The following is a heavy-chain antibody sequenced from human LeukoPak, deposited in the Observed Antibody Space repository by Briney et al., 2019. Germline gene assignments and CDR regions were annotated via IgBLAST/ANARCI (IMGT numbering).Heavy chain of an antibody. CDR1: GGSFSGYY. CDR2: INHSGST. D-gene: IGHD3-3*01. J-gene: IGHJ6*03. V-gene: IGHV4-34*01. CDR3: ARGEHHVLRFLEWLLPAEYYYYYMDV. Sequence: SETLSLTCAVYGGSFSGYYWSWIRQPPGKGLEWIGEINHSGSTNYNPSLKSRVTISVDTSKNQFSLKLSSVTAADTAVYYCARGEHHVLRFLEWLLPAEYYYYYMDVWGKGTAVPVSS.